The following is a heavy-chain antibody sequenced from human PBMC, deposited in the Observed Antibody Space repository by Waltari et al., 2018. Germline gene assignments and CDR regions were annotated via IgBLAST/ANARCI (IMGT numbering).Heavy chain of an antibody. CDR2: IIPIFGTA. J-gene: IGHJ6*03. CDR3: ARGYSGYDSHYYYYMDV. D-gene: IGHD5-12*01. Sequence: PGQGLEWMGGIIPIFGTANYAQKFQGRVTITADESTSTAYMELSSLRSEDTAVYYCARGYSGYDSHYYYYMDVWGKGTTVTVSS. V-gene: IGHV1-69*01.